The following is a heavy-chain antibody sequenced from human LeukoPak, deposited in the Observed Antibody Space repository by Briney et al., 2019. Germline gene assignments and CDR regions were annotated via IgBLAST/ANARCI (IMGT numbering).Heavy chain of an antibody. CDR3: ARDRWYSRNWNDAVDI. CDR2: ISAYNGNT. V-gene: IGHV1-18*01. CDR1: GYTFTSYG. Sequence: ASVKVSCKASGYTFTSYGISWLRQAPGQGREWMGWISAYNGNTNYAQKVQGRVTMTTDTSTSTAYMELRSLRSDDTAVYYCARDRWYSRNWNDAVDIWGHGTMVTVSS. D-gene: IGHD6-13*01. J-gene: IGHJ3*02.